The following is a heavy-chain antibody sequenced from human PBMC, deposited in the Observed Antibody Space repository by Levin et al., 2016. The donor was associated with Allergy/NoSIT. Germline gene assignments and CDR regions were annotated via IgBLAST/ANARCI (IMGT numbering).Heavy chain of an antibody. CDR2: IKEDGSDK. Sequence: GESLKISCTASGFLFRIYGMHWVRQAPGKGLEWVANIKEDGSDKFYVDSVRGRFTISKENARNSVYLQMNSLRAEDTAVYYCANTGAERWLQRLDHEYWGQGTLVTVSS. D-gene: IGHD5-24*01. CDR3: ANTGAERWLQRLDHEY. V-gene: IGHV3-7*03. J-gene: IGHJ4*02. CDR1: GFLFRIYG.